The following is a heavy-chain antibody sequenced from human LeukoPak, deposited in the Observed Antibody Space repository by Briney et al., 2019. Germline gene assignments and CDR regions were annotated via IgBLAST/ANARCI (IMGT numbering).Heavy chain of an antibody. CDR2: IYTSGST. Sequence: PSETLSLTCTVSGGSISSGSYYRSWIRQPAGKGLEWIGRIYTSGSTNYNPSLKSRVTISVDTSKNQFSLKLSSVTAADTAVYYCARAARPGGASAPNYYYYYYMDVWGKGTTVTVSS. CDR1: GGSISSGSYY. CDR3: ARAARPGGASAPNYYYYYYMDV. V-gene: IGHV4-61*02. J-gene: IGHJ6*03. D-gene: IGHD3-16*01.